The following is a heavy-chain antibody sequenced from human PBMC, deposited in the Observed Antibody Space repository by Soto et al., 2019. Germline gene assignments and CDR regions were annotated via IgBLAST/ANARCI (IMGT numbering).Heavy chain of an antibody. CDR2: MYWDDDK. V-gene: IGHV2-5*02. CDR3: AHSRIGHYYGMDV. D-gene: IGHD2-21*01. CDR1: GFSLSTSGVA. J-gene: IGHJ6*02. Sequence: QITLKESGPPLVKPTQTLTLTCTFSGFSLSTSGVAVGWIRQSPGKALEELALMYWDDDKRYCPSLKSRLTVTKDASNHQVVLTKTIIHPVDTATYYCAHSRIGHYYGMDVWGQGTTVTVSS.